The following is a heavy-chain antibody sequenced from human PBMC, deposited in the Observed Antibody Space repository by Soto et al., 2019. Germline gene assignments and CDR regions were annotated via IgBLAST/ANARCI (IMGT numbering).Heavy chain of an antibody. CDR2: IIPILGTA. J-gene: IGHJ6*02. CDR3: SHCSSSSCYAGNYYYYAMDV. V-gene: IGHV1-69*08. D-gene: IGHD2-2*01. Sequence: QVQLVQSGAEVKKPGSSVKVSCKASGGTFTGYSISWVRQAPGQGLEWMGRIIPILGTANYAQKFQGRVTMTVDKSTRTAYMDLSKLRSEDTAVYYCSHCSSSSCYAGNYYYYAMDVWGQGTTVTVSS. CDR1: GGTFTGYS.